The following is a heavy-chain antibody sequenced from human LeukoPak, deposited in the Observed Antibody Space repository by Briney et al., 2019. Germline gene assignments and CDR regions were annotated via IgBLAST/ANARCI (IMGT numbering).Heavy chain of an antibody. CDR3: ARMAARLGYNWFDP. D-gene: IGHD6-6*01. V-gene: IGHV4-4*07. Sequence: PSETLSLTCTVSGGSISSYYWSWIRQPAGKGLEWIGRIYTSGSTNYNPSLKSRVTMSVDTSKNQFSLKLSSVTAADTAVYYCARMAARLGYNWFDPWGQGTLVTVSS. J-gene: IGHJ5*02. CDR2: IYTSGST. CDR1: GGSISSYY.